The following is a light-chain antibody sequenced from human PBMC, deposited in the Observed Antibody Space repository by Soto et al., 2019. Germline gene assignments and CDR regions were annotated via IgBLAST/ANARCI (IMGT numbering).Light chain of an antibody. CDR1: SGHISYA. Sequence: QPVLTQSPSASASLGASVKLTCTLSSGHISYAIAWHQQQPEKGPRYLMKLNSDGSHSKGDWIPDRFSGSSSGAERYLTISSLQSEDEADYYWQTWGSGTVVFGGGTKLTVL. V-gene: IGLV4-69*01. J-gene: IGLJ2*01. CDR2: LNSDGSH. CDR3: QTWGSGTVV.